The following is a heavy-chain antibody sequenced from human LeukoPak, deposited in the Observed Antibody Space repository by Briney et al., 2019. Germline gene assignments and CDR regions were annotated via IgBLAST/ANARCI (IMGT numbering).Heavy chain of an antibody. V-gene: IGHV4-39*07. Sequence: SETLSLTCTVSGGSISSSSYYWGWIRQPPGKGLEWIGSIYYSGSTYYNPSLKSRVTISVDTSKNQFSLKLSSVTAADTAVYYCARVQAGVDYWGQGTLVTVSS. D-gene: IGHD6-13*01. CDR1: GGSISSSSYY. CDR2: IYYSGST. CDR3: ARVQAGVDY. J-gene: IGHJ4*02.